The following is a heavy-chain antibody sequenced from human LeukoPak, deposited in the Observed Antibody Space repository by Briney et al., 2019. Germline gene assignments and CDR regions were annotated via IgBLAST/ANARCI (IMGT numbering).Heavy chain of an antibody. CDR3: ASGIVGDRVPKYYYYGMDV. D-gene: IGHD1-26*01. J-gene: IGHJ6*02. CDR2: FDPEDGET. Sequence: ASVKVSCKVSGYTLTKLSMHWVRQAPGKGLEWMGGFDPEDGETIYAQKFQGRVTMTEDTSTDTAYMELSSLRSEDTAVYYCASGIVGDRVPKYYYYGMDVWGQGTTVTVSS. V-gene: IGHV1-24*01. CDR1: GYTLTKLS.